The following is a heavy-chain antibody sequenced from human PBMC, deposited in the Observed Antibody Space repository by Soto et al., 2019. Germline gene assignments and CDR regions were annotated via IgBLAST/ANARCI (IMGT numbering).Heavy chain of an antibody. J-gene: IGHJ5*02. CDR2: IDHSGYT. CDR3: ARVRDWFDP. D-gene: IGHD3-3*01. CDR1: GGSFSGYY. V-gene: IGHV4-34*01. Sequence: PSETLSLTCAVYGGSFSGYYWNWFRQPPGKGLEWIWEIDHSGYTDYNPSLKSRVTISVHTSKNQFSLRLTSVTAADTAVYYCARVRDWFDPWGQGTLVTVSS.